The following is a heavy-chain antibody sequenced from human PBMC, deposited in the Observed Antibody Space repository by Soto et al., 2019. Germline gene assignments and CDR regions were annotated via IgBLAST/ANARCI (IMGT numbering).Heavy chain of an antibody. D-gene: IGHD6-13*01. CDR3: ARHPERIAQIGWFDP. CDR2: IWYDGSNK. V-gene: IGHV3-33*01. Sequence: GGSLRLSCAASGFTFSSYGMHWVRQAPCKGLEWVAVIWYDGSNKYYADSVKGRFTISRDNAKNSLYLQMNSLRAEDTAVYYCARHPERIAQIGWFDPWGQGTLVTVSS. CDR1: GFTFSSYG. J-gene: IGHJ5*02.